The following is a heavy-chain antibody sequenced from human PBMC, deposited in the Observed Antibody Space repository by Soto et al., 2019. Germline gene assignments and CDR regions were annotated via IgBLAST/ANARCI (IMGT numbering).Heavy chain of an antibody. V-gene: IGHV1-3*01. CDR2: INAGNGDT. J-gene: IGHJ5*02. CDR1: GITFSSYA. Sequence: GAPVKVSCKASGITFSSYAMHWVRQAPGQRLEWMGWINAGNGDTRYSQIFQGRVTLTRDTSASTVYLDLSSLRSEDTAIYYCARAISGYVTWGQGTLVTVSS. D-gene: IGHD5-12*01. CDR3: ARAISGYVT.